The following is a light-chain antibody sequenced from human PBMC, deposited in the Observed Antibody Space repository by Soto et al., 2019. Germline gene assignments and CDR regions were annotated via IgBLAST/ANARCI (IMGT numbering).Light chain of an antibody. Sequence: QLVLTQPPSVSGAPGQRVTISCTGSSSNIGAGYDVHWYQQLPGTAPKLLIYGNSNRPSGVPDRFSGSKSGTSASLSITGLQAEDEAEDDCQSYDCSLSGYVVFGGGTKVTVL. CDR1: SSNIGAGYD. J-gene: IGLJ2*01. CDR2: GNS. V-gene: IGLV1-40*01. CDR3: QSYDCSLSGYVV.